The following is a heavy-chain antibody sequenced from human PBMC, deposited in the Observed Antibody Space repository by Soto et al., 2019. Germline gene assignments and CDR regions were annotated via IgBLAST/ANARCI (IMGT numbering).Heavy chain of an antibody. V-gene: IGHV3-30*18. CDR2: ISYDGSNK. CDR1: GFTFSSYG. Sequence: GGSLRLSCAASGFTFSSYGMHWVRQAPGKGLEWVAVISYDGSNKYYADSVKGRFTISRDNSKNTLYLQMNSLRAEDTAVYYCAKDLSSWYGGVDYWGQGTLVTVSS. D-gene: IGHD6-13*01. J-gene: IGHJ4*02. CDR3: AKDLSSWYGGVDY.